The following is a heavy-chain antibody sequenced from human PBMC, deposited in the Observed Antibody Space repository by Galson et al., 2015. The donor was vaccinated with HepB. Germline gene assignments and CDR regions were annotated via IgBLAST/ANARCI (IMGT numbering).Heavy chain of an antibody. CDR3: AKNTAVATTLDY. J-gene: IGHJ4*02. Sequence: SLRLSCAASGFALSRYGMHWVRQAPGKWLEWVAVISYDGSNKYYADSVKGRFSISRDNSKNTLYLQMNSLRAEDTAVYYCAKNTAVATTLDYWGQGTLVTVSS. CDR1: GFALSRYG. D-gene: IGHD6-19*01. CDR2: ISYDGSNK. V-gene: IGHV3-30*18.